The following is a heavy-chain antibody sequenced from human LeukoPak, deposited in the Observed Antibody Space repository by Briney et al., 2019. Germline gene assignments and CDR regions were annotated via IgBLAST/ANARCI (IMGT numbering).Heavy chain of an antibody. D-gene: IGHD3-10*01. V-gene: IGHV3-7*01. J-gene: IGHJ4*02. Sequence: GGSLRFSFAASGFTFSNYWMSWVRQAPGKGLEWVANIREDGSEKYYVDSVKGQFTISRDNAKNSLFLHMDSLRAEDTAVYYCARHLAGHYYGSGSSFDYWGQGTLVTVS. CDR1: GFTFSNYW. CDR2: IREDGSEK. CDR3: ARHLAGHYYGSGSSFDY.